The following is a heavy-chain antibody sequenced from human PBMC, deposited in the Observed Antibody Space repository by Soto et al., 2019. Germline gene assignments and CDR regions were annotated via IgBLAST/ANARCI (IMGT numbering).Heavy chain of an antibody. CDR1: GGTFSSYA. CDR3: ARVTSMVRGVIDNWFDP. Sequence: SVKVSCKASGGTFSSYAIHWVRQAPGQGLEWMGGIIPMYGPAKYAQRFQGRVTITADESTTTVYMELTSLTSQDTAVYYCARVTSMVRGVIDNWFDPWGHGTLVTVS. D-gene: IGHD3-10*01. J-gene: IGHJ5*02. CDR2: IIPMYGPA. V-gene: IGHV1-69*13.